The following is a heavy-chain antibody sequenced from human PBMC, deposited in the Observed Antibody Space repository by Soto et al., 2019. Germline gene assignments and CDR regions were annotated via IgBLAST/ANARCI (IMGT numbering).Heavy chain of an antibody. CDR2: IYHSGST. D-gene: IGHD3-10*01. V-gene: IGHV4-4*02. CDR3: ASTGGFYGSGSYDY. CDR1: GGSISSSNW. J-gene: IGHJ4*02. Sequence: SETLSLTCAVSGGSISSSNWWSWVRQPPGKGLEWIGEIYHSGSTNYNPSLKSRVTISVDKSKNPFSLKLSSVTAADTAVYYCASTGGFYGSGSYDYWGQGTLVTVSS.